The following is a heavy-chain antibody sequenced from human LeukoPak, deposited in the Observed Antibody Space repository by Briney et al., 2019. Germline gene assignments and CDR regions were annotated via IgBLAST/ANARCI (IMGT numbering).Heavy chain of an antibody. D-gene: IGHD3-22*01. Sequence: GGSLRLSCAASGFTFSSYGMHWVRQAPGKGLEYVSAISSNGGRTYYANSVKGRFTISRDNSRNTLYLQMGSLRAEDMAVYYCATYYYDSGGFHFHHCGRGTLVTVSS. CDR1: GFTFSSYG. CDR2: ISSNGGRT. CDR3: ATYYYDSGGFHFHH. J-gene: IGHJ1*01. V-gene: IGHV3-64*01.